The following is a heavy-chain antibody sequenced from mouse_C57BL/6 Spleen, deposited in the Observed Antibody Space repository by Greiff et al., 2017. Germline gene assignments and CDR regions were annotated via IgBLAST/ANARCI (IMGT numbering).Heavy chain of an antibody. CDR2: ISSGGDYI. Sequence: EVKLVESGEGLVKPGGSLKLSCAASGFTFSSYAMSWVRQTPEKRLEWVAYISSGGDYIYYADTVKGRFTISRDNARNTLYLQMSSLKSEDTAMYYCTRDGGVRGRGYYYAMDYWGQGTSVTVSS. CDR3: TRDGGVRGRGYYYAMDY. V-gene: IGHV5-9-1*02. D-gene: IGHD2-14*01. CDR1: GFTFSSYA. J-gene: IGHJ4*01.